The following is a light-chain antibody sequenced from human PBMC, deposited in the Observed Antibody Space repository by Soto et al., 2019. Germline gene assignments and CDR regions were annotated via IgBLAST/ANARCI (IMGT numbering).Light chain of an antibody. Sequence: QSVLTQPPSASGTPGQRVTISCSGGSSNIGSNTVNWYQQLPGTAPKLLIYSDNQRPSGVPDRFSGSKSGTSASLAISGLQSEDEDDYYCAAWDDSLTGWVFGGGTKLTVL. CDR1: SSNIGSNT. CDR2: SDN. V-gene: IGLV1-44*01. J-gene: IGLJ3*02. CDR3: AAWDDSLTGWV.